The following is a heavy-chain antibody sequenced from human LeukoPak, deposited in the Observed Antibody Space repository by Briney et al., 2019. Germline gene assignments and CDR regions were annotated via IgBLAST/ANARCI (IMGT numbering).Heavy chain of an antibody. CDR1: GGSISSGDYY. CDR2: IYYSGST. V-gene: IGHV4-30-4*08. CDR3: ARDTLKGGLDY. Sequence: PSETLSLTCTVSGGSISSGDYYWSWIRQPPGKGLEWIGYIYYSGSTYYNPSLKSRVTISVDASKNQFSLKLSSVTAADTAVYYCARDTLKGGLDYWGQGTLVTVSS. J-gene: IGHJ4*02. D-gene: IGHD2-2*02.